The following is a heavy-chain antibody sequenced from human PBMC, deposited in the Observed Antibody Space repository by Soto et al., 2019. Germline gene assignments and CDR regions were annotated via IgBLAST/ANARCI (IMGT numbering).Heavy chain of an antibody. J-gene: IGHJ6*02. CDR2: ISYDGSNK. V-gene: IGHV3-30-3*01. CDR1: GFTFSSYA. Sequence: GGSLRLSCAASGFTFSSYAMHWVRQAPGKGLEWVAVISYDGSNKYYADSVKGRFTISRDNSKNTLYLQMNSLRAEDTAVYYCARDFLDYGGNPSFMDVWGQGTTVTVSS. D-gene: IGHD4-17*01. CDR3: ARDFLDYGGNPSFMDV.